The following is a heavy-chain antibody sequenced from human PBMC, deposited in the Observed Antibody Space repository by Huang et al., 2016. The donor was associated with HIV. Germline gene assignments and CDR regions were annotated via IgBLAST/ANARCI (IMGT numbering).Heavy chain of an antibody. D-gene: IGHD2-2*02. CDR2: ISAYNGNT. V-gene: IGHV1-18*04. J-gene: IGHJ4*02. CDR3: ARGRDIVVVPAALPPYFDY. CDR1: GYTFTSYG. Sequence: QVQLVQSGAEVKKPGASVKVSCKASGYTFTSYGISWVRQAPGQGIEWKGWISAYNGNTNHAQKLQGRVTSTTDTSTSTAYMELRSLRSDDTAVYYCARGRDIVVVPAALPPYFDYWGQGTLVTVSS.